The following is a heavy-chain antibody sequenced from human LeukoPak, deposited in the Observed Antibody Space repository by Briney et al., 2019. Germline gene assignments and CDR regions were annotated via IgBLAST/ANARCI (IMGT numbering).Heavy chain of an antibody. V-gene: IGHV4-30-2*01. CDR2: T. D-gene: IGHD6-13*01. CDR3: ARVSSSSWHYFDF. Sequence: THYTPSFKRRVTFSVDPSKTQFFLTLSSVTAADTAVYYCARVSSSSWHYFDFWGQGTLVTVSS. J-gene: IGHJ4*02.